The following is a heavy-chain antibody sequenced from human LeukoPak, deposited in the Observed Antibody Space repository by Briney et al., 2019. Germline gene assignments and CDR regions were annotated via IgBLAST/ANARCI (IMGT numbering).Heavy chain of an antibody. CDR3: ARSVVVGTAGIRRAFDI. CDR1: GXSVSSNY. D-gene: IGHD2-15*01. Sequence: PGGSLRLSCAASGXSVSSNYMSWVRQAPGKGLDWVLVFYSGGSTYYADSLKGRFTISRDESKNTLFLQMNSLRAEDTAVYFCARSVVVGTAGIRRAFDIWGQGTMVTVSS. J-gene: IGHJ3*02. CDR2: FYSGGST. V-gene: IGHV3-66*01.